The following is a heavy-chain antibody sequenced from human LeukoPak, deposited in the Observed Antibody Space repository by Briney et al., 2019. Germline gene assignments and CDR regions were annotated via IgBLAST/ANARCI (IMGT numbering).Heavy chain of an antibody. Sequence: GRSLRLSCAASGFTFNNYAMHWVRQAPGKGPEWVAVISYDGSNKYYVDSVKGRFTISRDDSKSTLYLQMNTLRAEDTAVYYCARDRCVSCPAWNWFDPWGQGTLVTVSP. V-gene: IGHV3-30*04. J-gene: IGHJ5*02. CDR1: GFTFNNYA. CDR3: ARDRCVSCPAWNWFDP. D-gene: IGHD2-2*01. CDR2: ISYDGSNK.